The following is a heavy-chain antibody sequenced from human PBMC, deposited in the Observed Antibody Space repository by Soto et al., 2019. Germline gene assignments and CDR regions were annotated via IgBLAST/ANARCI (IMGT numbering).Heavy chain of an antibody. CDR1: GDSVSSNSAA. CDR3: ARVHSSGWYGYCYYGMDV. CDR2: TYYRSKWYN. J-gene: IGHJ6*02. Sequence: SQTLSLTCAISGDSVSSNSAAWNWIRQSPSRGLEWLGRTYYRSKWYNDYAVSVKSRITINPDTSKNQFSLQLNSVTPEDTAVYYCARVHSSGWYGYCYYGMDVWGQGTTVTVSS. V-gene: IGHV6-1*01. D-gene: IGHD6-19*01.